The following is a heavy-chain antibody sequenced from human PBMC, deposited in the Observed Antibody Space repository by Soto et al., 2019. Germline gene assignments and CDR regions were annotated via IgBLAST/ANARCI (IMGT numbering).Heavy chain of an antibody. D-gene: IGHD3-9*01. CDR3: AHKGGEYDTLTGYYFGYFDY. CDR2: IYWDDDK. CDR1: GFSLSTSGVG. Sequence: QITLKESGPTLVKPTQTLTLTCTFSGFSLSTSGVGVGWIRQPPGKALEWLALIYWDDDKRYSPSLKSRLTITKDTSKNQVVLTMTNMDPVDTATYYCAHKGGEYDTLTGYYFGYFDYWGQGTLVTVSS. V-gene: IGHV2-5*02. J-gene: IGHJ4*02.